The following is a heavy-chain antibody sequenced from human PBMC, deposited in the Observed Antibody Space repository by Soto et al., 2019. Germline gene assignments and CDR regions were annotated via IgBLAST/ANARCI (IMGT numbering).Heavy chain of an antibody. CDR3: AREYTSLGGLLMDV. D-gene: IGHD3-10*01. Sequence: QVQLVQSGAEVKKPGSSVRVSCKASGGTFSNHAINWVRQAPGQGLEWIGGFIPILGSAKYAQKFQGRVTITADESASTAYMEVSSLRFEDMAVYYCAREYTSLGGLLMDVWGQGTTVTVSS. V-gene: IGHV1-69*01. CDR1: GGTFSNHA. J-gene: IGHJ6*02. CDR2: FIPILGSA.